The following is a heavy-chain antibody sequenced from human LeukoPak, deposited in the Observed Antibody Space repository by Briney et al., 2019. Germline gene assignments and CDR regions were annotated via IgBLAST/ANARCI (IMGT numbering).Heavy chain of an antibody. J-gene: IGHJ4*02. V-gene: IGHV1-18*01. D-gene: IGHD2-15*01. CDR2: ISAYNGNT. CDR3: ARPYCSGGSCYELDY. CDR1: GYTFTSYG. Sequence: SVKVSCKASGYTFTSYGISWVRQAPGQGLEWMGWISAYNGNTNYAQKLQGRVTMTTDTSTSTAYMELRSLRSDDTAVYYCARPYCSGGSCYELDYWGQGTLVTVSS.